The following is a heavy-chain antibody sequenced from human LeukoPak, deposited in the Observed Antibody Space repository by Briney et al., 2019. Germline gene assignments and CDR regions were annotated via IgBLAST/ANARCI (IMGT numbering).Heavy chain of an antibody. D-gene: IGHD3-22*01. CDR1: GGSISSGDYY. CDR2: IHYSGNT. Sequence: SETLSLTCTVSGGSISSGDYYWSWIRQPPGKGLEWIGYIHYSGNTYYNPSLKSRVTISVDTSKNQFFLNLSSVTAADTAVYYCAGLVGRYSSGLYYYYFDYWGQGTLVTVSS. CDR3: AGLVGRYSSGLYYYYFDY. V-gene: IGHV4-30-4*01. J-gene: IGHJ4*02.